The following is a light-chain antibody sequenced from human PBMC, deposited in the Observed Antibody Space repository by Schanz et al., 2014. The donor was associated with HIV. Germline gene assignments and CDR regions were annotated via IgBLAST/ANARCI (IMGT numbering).Light chain of an antibody. CDR1: QTVSNN. CDR2: GAS. CDR3: QQYGSLPWT. Sequence: EIVMTQSPGTLSVSPGERATLSCRASQTVSNNLAWYQQKPGQAPRLLIYGASTRVTGIPARFSGSGSGTEFTLTISRLEPEDYAVYYCQQYGSLPWTFGQGTKVEVK. J-gene: IGKJ1*01. V-gene: IGKV3-15*01.